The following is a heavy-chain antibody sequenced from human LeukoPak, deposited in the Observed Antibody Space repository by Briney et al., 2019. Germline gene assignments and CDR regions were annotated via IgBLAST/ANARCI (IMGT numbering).Heavy chain of an antibody. CDR2: ISYTGNA. V-gene: IGHV4-59*12. CDR1: GGSISSYY. D-gene: IGHD3-22*01. J-gene: IGHJ4*02. Sequence: SETLSLTCTVSGGSISSYYWSWIRQPPGKGLEWIGYISYTGNANYNPSLRSRVTISVGASKNQFSLKLSSVTAADTAVYYCARPLNPYTSGPFDYWGQGTLVTVSS. CDR3: ARPLNPYTSGPFDY.